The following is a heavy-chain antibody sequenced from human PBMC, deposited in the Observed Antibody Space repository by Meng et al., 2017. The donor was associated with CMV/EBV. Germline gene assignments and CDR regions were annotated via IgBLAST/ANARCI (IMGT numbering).Heavy chain of an antibody. Sequence: FTFSSYARHWVRQDPGKGLEWVAVISYDGSNRYYADSVKGRFTISRDNSKNTLYLQMNSLRAEDTAVYYCAREYYDFWSGYHNWFDPWGQGTLVTVSS. CDR2: ISYDGSNR. CDR3: AREYYDFWSGYHNWFDP. J-gene: IGHJ5*02. D-gene: IGHD3-3*01. V-gene: IGHV3-30-3*01. CDR1: FTFSSYA.